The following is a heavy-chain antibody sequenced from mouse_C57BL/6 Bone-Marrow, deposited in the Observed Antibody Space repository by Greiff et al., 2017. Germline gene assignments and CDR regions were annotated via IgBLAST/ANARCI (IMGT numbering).Heavy chain of an antibody. V-gene: IGHV1-69*01. CDR1: GYTFTSYW. CDR2: IDPSDSYT. J-gene: IGHJ4*01. CDR3: AGVTTRYAMDY. D-gene: IGHD2-2*01. Sequence: VQLQQPGAELVMPGASVKLSCKASGYTFTSYWMHWVKQRPGQGLEWIGEIDPSDSYTNYNQQFKGKSTLTVDKSSSTAYMQLSSLTSEDSAVYYCAGVTTRYAMDYWGQGTSVTVSS.